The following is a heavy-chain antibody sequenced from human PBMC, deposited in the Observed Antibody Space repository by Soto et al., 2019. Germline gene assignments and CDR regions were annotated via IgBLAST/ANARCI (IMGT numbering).Heavy chain of an antibody. Sequence: ASVKVSCKASGGTFSSYTISWVRQAPGQGLEWMGRIIPILGIANYAQKFQGRVTITADKSTSTAYMELSSLRSEDTAVYYCATTYVDIVAPGWFDPWGQGTLVTVSS. CDR3: ATTYVDIVAPGWFDP. CDR2: IIPILGIA. J-gene: IGHJ5*02. D-gene: IGHD5-12*01. V-gene: IGHV1-69*02. CDR1: GGTFSSYT.